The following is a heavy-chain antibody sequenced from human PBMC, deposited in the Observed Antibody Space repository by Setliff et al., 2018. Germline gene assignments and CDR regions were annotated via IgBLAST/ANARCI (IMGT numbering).Heavy chain of an antibody. V-gene: IGHV1-18*01. J-gene: IGHJ6*02. Sequence: ASVKVSCKTSGYKFNDYAISWVRQGPGQGLEWMGWISAYSGNTYYAQKLHDRVTLTTDTSTSTAYMELNSLRAEDSAVYYCARDGVFYAMDFWGQGTTVTVSS. CDR3: ARDGVFYAMDF. CDR2: ISAYSGNT. CDR1: GYKFNDYA. D-gene: IGHD3-10*01.